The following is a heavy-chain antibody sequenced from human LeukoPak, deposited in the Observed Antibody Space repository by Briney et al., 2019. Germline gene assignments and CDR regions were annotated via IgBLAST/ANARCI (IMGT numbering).Heavy chain of an antibody. CDR2: IWYDGSNK. J-gene: IGHJ3*02. CDR3: AKDEDAQALYYYDSSGAGAFDI. V-gene: IGHV3-30*02. D-gene: IGHD3-22*01. Sequence: GGSLRLSCAASGFTFSSYGMHWVRQAPGKGLEWVAVIWYDGSNKYYADSVKGRFTISRDNSKNTLYLQMNSLRAEDTAVYYCAKDEDAQALYYYDSSGAGAFDIWGQGTMVTVSS. CDR1: GFTFSSYG.